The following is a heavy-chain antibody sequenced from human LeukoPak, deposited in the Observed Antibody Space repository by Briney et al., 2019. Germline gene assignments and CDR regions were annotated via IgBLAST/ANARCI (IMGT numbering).Heavy chain of an antibody. V-gene: IGHV4-30-2*01. CDR2: IYHSGST. Sequence: PSETLSLTCAVSGGSISSGGYSWSWIRQPPGKGLEWIGYIYHSGSTYYNPSLKSRVTISVDRSKNQFSLKLSSVTAADTAVYYCARAPTLSGDYGSSGFINWFDPWGQGTLVTVSS. CDR3: ARAPTLSGDYGSSGFINWFDP. CDR1: GGSISSGGYS. D-gene: IGHD4-17*01. J-gene: IGHJ5*02.